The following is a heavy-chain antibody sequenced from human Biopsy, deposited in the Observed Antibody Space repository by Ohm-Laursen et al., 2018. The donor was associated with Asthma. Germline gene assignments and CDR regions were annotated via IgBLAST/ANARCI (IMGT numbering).Heavy chain of an antibody. J-gene: IGHJ4*02. CDR3: ATGTGDYGDYSVY. CDR2: FVPEEDER. CDR1: GYALNKLS. D-gene: IGHD4-17*01. V-gene: IGHV1-24*01. Sequence: VASVTVSCNVTGYALNKLSIHWARQAPGKGLEWMGGFVPEEDERIYAQRFQGRVTMAEDTTTDTASMELTSLRSEDPAVYCCATGTGDYGDYSVYWGQGTMVTVSS.